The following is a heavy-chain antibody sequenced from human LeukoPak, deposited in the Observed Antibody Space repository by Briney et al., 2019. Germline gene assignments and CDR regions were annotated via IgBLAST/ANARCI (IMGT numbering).Heavy chain of an antibody. CDR3: AKDPEQQLRTYFDY. CDR2: ISYDGSNK. J-gene: IGHJ4*02. D-gene: IGHD6-13*01. V-gene: IGHV3-30*18. Sequence: GRSLRLSCVVSGFTFSSYGMHWVRQAPGKGLEWVAVISYDGSNKYYADSVKGRFTISRDNSKNTLYLQMNSLRAEDTAVYYCAKDPEQQLRTYFDYWGQGTLVTVSS. CDR1: GFTFSSYG.